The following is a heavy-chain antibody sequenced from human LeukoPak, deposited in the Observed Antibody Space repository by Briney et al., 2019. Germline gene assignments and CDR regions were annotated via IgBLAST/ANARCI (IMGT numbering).Heavy chain of an antibody. CDR3: ARTMVRGVIVGFGY. D-gene: IGHD3-10*01. J-gene: IGHJ4*02. V-gene: IGHV1-69*05. CDR1: GGTFSSYA. Sequence: SVKVSCKASGGTFSSYAISWVRQAPGQGLEWMGGIIPIFGTANYAQMFQGRVTITTDESTSTAYMELSSLRSEDTAVYYCARTMVRGVIVGFGYWGQGTLVTVSS. CDR2: IIPIFGTA.